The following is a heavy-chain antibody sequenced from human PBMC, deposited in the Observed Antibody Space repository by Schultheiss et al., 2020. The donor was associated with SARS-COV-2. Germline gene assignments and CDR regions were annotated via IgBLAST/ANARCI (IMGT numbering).Heavy chain of an antibody. Sequence: GGSLRLSCVASGFTFSSYWMHWVRQAPGKGLVWVSRIKSDGRSTSYADSVKGRFTISRDNAKNTLYLQMNSLRVEDTAVYYCASEMSSWADYYYYGMDVWGQGTTVTVSS. CDR1: GFTFSSYW. CDR3: ASEMSSWADYYYYGMDV. V-gene: IGHV3-74*01. CDR2: IKSDGRST. J-gene: IGHJ6*02. D-gene: IGHD6-13*01.